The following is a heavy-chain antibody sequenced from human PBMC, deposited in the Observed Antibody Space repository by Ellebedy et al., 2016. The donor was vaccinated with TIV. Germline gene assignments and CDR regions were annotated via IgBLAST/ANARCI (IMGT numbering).Heavy chain of an antibody. Sequence: MPSETLSLTCAVYGGSFSGYYWSWIRQPPGKGLEWIGEINHSGSTNYNPSLKSRVTISVDTSKNQFSRKLSSVTAADTAVYYCARGRSFWGSYRRGYNWFDPWGQGTLVTVSS. CDR3: ARGRSFWGSYRRGYNWFDP. CDR1: GGSFSGYY. CDR2: INHSGST. J-gene: IGHJ5*02. V-gene: IGHV4-34*01. D-gene: IGHD3-16*02.